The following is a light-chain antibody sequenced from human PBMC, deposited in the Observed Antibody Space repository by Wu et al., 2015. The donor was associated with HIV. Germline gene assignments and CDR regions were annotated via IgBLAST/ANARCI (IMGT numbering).Light chain of an antibody. V-gene: IGKV1-33*01. CDR2: GAS. J-gene: IGKJ4*01. CDR1: QGISNF. Sequence: DIQMTQSPSSLSASVGDRVTITCRASQGISNFLAWYQQKPGKAPKLLIYGASNLETGVPSRFSGSGSGTHFTFTISSLQPEDIATYYCQQYDNLPPLTFGGGTKVEIK. CDR3: QQYDNLPPLT.